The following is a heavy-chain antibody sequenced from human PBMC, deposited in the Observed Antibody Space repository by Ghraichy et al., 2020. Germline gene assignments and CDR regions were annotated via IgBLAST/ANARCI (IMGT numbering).Heavy chain of an antibody. J-gene: IGHJ6*02. Sequence: GGSLRLSCAASGFTFNTYEMNWVRQAPGKGLEWVSYISSSGSNIYYADSVKGRFTISRDNAKNSLFLQMNSLRAEDTAVYYCARDQSMFRAIFPYYYGMDVWGQGTTVTVSS. V-gene: IGHV3-48*03. CDR2: ISSSGSNI. CDR3: ARDQSMFRAIFPYYYGMDV. D-gene: IGHD3-10*02. CDR1: GFTFNTYE.